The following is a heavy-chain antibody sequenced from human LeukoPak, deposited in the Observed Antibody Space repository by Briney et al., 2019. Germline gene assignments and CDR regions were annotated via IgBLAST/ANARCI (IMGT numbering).Heavy chain of an antibody. V-gene: IGHV4-30-2*01. D-gene: IGHD1-26*01. CDR1: GGSISSGGYY. CDR3: ARDRIVGAYGYFDY. CDR2: IYHSGST. J-gene: IGHJ4*02. Sequence: SETLSLTCTVSGGSISSGGYYWSWIRQPPGKGLEWIGYIYHSGSTYYNPSLKSRVTISVDRSKNQFSLKLSSVTAADTAVYYCARDRIVGAYGYFDYWGQGTLVTVSS.